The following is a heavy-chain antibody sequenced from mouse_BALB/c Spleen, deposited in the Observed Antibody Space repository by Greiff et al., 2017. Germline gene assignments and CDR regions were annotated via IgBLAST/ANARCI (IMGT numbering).Heavy chain of an antibody. Sequence: EVQLQQSGPELVKPGASVKISCKASGYSFTGYYMHWVKQSHVKSLEWIGRINPYNGATSYNQNFKDKASLTVDKSSSTAYMELHSLTSEDSAVYYCARSGDYDRAMDYWGQGTSVTVSS. CDR2: INPYNGAT. CDR1: GYSFTGYY. D-gene: IGHD2-4*01. V-gene: IGHV1-31*01. CDR3: ARSGDYDRAMDY. J-gene: IGHJ4*01.